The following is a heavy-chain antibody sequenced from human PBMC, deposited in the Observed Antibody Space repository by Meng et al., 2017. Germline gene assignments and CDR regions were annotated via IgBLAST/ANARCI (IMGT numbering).Heavy chain of an antibody. CDR3: TRHGVGGATPPFDY. Sequence: EGQGVAAGGGLVQPGGALNLPCAASGFTFSGSAMHWVRHASGKGLEWVGRIRSKANSYATAYAASVKGRFTISRDDSKNTAYLQMNSLKTEDTAVYYCTRHGVGGATPPFDYWGQGTLVTVSS. CDR1: GFTFSGSA. V-gene: IGHV3-73*02. D-gene: IGHD1-26*01. J-gene: IGHJ4*02. CDR2: IRSKANSYAT.